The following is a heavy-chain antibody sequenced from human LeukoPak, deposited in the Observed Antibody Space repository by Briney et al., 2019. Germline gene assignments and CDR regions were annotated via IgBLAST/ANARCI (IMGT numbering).Heavy chain of an antibody. V-gene: IGHV3-21*01. CDR2: ISSGNTYI. J-gene: IGHJ4*02. Sequence: PGGPLRLSCAASGFIFSSYSMNGVRQAPGKGLGGASSIGSGRVSSISSGNTYIYYADSVKGRFTISRDNAKNSLYLQMNSLRAEDTAVYYCARFGYDSEWGQGTLVTVSS. CDR3: ARFGYDSE. CDR1: GFIFSSYS. D-gene: IGHD3-22*01.